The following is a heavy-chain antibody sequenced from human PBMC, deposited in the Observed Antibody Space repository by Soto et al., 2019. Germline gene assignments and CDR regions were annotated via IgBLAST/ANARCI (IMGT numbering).Heavy chain of an antibody. J-gene: IGHJ4*02. V-gene: IGHV4-59*08. Sequence: PSETLSLTCTVSGGSISSYYWSWIRQPPGKGLEWIGYIYYSGSTNYNPSLKSRVTISVDTSKNQFSLKLSSVTAADTAVYYCARNRVATITRPLYYFDYWGQGTLVTVSS. CDR2: IYYSGST. CDR3: ARNRVATITRPLYYFDY. D-gene: IGHD5-12*01. CDR1: GGSISSYY.